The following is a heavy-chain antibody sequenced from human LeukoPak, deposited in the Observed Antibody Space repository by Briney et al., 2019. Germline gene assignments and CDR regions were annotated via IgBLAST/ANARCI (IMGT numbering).Heavy chain of an antibody. V-gene: IGHV4-34*01. D-gene: IGHD1-1*01. J-gene: IGHJ3*02. CDR3: ATTSTTDHDAFDI. CDR1: GGSFSGYY. Sequence: SETLSLTCAVYGGSFSGYYWSWIRQPPGKGLEWIGEINHSGSTNYNPSLKSRVTISVDTSKNQFSLKLSSVTAADTAVYYCATTSTTDHDAFDIWGQGTMVTVSS. CDR2: INHSGST.